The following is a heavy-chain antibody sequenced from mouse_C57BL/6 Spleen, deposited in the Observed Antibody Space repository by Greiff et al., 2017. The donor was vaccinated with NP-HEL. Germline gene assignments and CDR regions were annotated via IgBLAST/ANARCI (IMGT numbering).Heavy chain of an antibody. CDR2: ISNGGDYI. J-gene: IGHJ4*01. V-gene: IGHV5-9-1*02. D-gene: IGHD2-2*01. CDR1: GFTFSSYA. CDR3: TGDYGYDGDYYAMDY. Sequence: DVKLVESGDGLVKPGGSLKLSCAASGFTFSSYAMSWVRQTPEKRLEWVAYISNGGDYIYYADTVKGRCTISRDNARNTLYLQMSSLKSEDTATYYCTGDYGYDGDYYAMDYWGQGTSVTVSS.